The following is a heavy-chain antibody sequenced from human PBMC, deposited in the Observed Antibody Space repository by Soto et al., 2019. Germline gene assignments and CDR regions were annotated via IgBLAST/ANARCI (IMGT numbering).Heavy chain of an antibody. J-gene: IGHJ6*03. CDR1: GFTFSAYS. Sequence: EVQLVESGGGLVKPGGSLRLSCATSGFTFSAYSMNWVHQAPGRGLEFVSSITSNNIYYADSVRGRFTISRDNAKNSLYLQMTSLREDDTAVYYCARPDRIFYYMDVWGKGTTVTVSS. CDR3: ARPDRIFYYMDV. V-gene: IGHV3-21*01. CDR2: ITSNNI.